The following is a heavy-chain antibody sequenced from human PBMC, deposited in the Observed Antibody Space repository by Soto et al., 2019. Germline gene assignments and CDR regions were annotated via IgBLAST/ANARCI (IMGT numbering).Heavy chain of an antibody. J-gene: IGHJ6*02. CDR3: AKDQPPGDSSGYYDYYGMDV. V-gene: IGHV3-30*18. CDR1: GFTFSSYG. CDR2: ISYDGSNK. D-gene: IGHD3-22*01. Sequence: PGGSLRLSCTASGFTFSSYGMHWVRQAPGKGLEWVAVISYDGSNKYYADSVKGRFTISRDNSKNTLYLQMNSLRAEDTAVYYCAKDQPPGDSSGYYDYYGMDVWGQGTTVTVSS.